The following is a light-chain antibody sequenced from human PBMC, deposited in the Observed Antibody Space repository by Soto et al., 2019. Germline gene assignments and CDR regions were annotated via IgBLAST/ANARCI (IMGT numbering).Light chain of an antibody. CDR2: RIS. Sequence: EIVLTQSPGTLSLSPGERATISCRASQSLTSSYLAWYQQKPGQAPRLLIYRISNRATGIPDRFSGSGSGTDFTLTISRLEPEDFAVYYCQQYVTSRTFGKGTKVDIK. CDR3: QQYVTSRT. J-gene: IGKJ1*01. CDR1: QSLTSSY. V-gene: IGKV3-20*01.